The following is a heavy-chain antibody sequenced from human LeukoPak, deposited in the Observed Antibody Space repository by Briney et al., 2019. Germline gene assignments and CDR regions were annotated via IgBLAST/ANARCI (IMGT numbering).Heavy chain of an antibody. CDR1: GFTFGSYA. J-gene: IGHJ6*02. V-gene: IGHV3-23*01. Sequence: GGSLRLSCAASGFTFGSYAMGWVRRAPEKGLEWVSAISSSGASKYYADSVKGRFTISRDNSKNTLYLQMNSLRAEDTAVYYCAKDGGYDSSGSGMDVWGQGTTVTVSS. D-gene: IGHD3-22*01. CDR2: ISSSGASK. CDR3: AKDGGYDSSGSGMDV.